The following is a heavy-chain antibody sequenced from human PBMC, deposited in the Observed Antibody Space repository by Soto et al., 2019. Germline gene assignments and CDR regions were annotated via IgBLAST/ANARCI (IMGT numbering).Heavy chain of an antibody. CDR3: ARSRGAAAGINWFDY. J-gene: IGHJ5*01. V-gene: IGHV1-3*01. D-gene: IGHD6-13*01. Sequence: ASVKVSCKASGYTFTSYAMHWVRQAPGQRLEWMGWINAGNGNTKYSQKFQGRVTITRDTSASTAYMELSSLRSEDTAVYYCARSRGAAAGINWFDYWGQGTLVTSPQ. CDR2: INAGNGNT. CDR1: GYTFTSYA.